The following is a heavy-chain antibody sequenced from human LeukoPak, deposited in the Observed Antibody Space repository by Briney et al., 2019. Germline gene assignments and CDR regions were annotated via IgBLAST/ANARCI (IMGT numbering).Heavy chain of an antibody. D-gene: IGHD3-10*01. V-gene: IGHV3-23*01. Sequence: GGSLRLSCAASGFTFSSYAMSWVRQAPGKGLEWVSAISGSGGSTYYADSVKGRFTISRDNAKNSLYLQMNSLRAEDTALYHCARGRGGSGSYYNVVYYFDYWGQGTLVTVSS. CDR3: ARGRGGSGSYYNVVYYFDY. CDR1: GFTFSSYA. J-gene: IGHJ4*02. CDR2: ISGSGGST.